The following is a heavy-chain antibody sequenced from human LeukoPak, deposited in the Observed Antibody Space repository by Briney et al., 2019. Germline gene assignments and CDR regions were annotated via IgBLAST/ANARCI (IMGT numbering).Heavy chain of an antibody. D-gene: IGHD1-1*01. CDR1: GFTFSSFD. J-gene: IGHJ6*03. CDR2: IGTASDT. CDR3: ARGPPRGKYYYMDV. Sequence: GGSLRLSCAASGFTFSSFDMPWVRQPTGQGLEWVSTIGTASDTYYPGSVEGRFTLSRDNAKNSLYLQMNSLTAGDTAVYYCARGPPRGKYYYMDVWGKGTTVTVSS. V-gene: IGHV3-13*01.